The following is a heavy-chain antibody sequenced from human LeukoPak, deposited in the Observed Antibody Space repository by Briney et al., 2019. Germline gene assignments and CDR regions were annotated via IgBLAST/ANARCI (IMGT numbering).Heavy chain of an antibody. Sequence: GGSLRLSYAASGFTFSSYAMSWVRQAPGKGLEWVSAISGSGGSTYYADSVKGRFTISRDNSKNTLYLQMNSLRAEDTAVYYCAKPFYYGSGSYCFDYWGQGTLVTVSS. D-gene: IGHD3-10*01. CDR3: AKPFYYGSGSYCFDY. CDR1: GFTFSSYA. CDR2: ISGSGGST. V-gene: IGHV3-23*01. J-gene: IGHJ4*02.